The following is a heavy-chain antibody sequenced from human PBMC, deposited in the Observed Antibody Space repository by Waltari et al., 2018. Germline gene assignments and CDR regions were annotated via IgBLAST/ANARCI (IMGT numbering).Heavy chain of an antibody. D-gene: IGHD1-20*01. V-gene: IGHV4-59*08. CDR1: GGSINNYF. CDR3: ARWDSPGRYFGD. Sequence: QVQLQESGPGLVKPSETLSLTCSVSGGSINNYFWNWIRPSPGKGLQCIGYIRHTGITKSNPSLKSRVTMAGDTSKSQFSLRLTSVSATDTAVYFCARWDSPGRYFGDWGQGTPVTVSS. CDR2: IRHTGIT. J-gene: IGHJ4*02.